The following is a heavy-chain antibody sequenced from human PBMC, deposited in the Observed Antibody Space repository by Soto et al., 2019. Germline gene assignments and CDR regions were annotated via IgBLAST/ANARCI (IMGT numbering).Heavy chain of an antibody. V-gene: IGHV3-30-3*01. J-gene: IGHJ6*02. CDR3: ARSKVTTPRNYYYYYGMDV. CDR2: ISYDGSNK. Sequence: QVQLVESGGGVVQPGRSLRLSCAASGFTFSSYAMHWVRQAPGKGLEWVAVISYDGSNKYYADSVKGRFTISRDNSKNXLXXQMNSLRAEDTAVDDCARSKVTTPRNYYYYYGMDVWGQGTTVTVSS. D-gene: IGHD4-17*01. CDR1: GFTFSSYA.